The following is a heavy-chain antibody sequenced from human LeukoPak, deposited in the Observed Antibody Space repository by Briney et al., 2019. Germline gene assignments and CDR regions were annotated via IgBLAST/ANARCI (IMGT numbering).Heavy chain of an antibody. CDR3: ARGGRGSSSFYYYYYYMDV. CDR1: GYTFTSYG. V-gene: IGHV1-18*01. D-gene: IGHD6-6*01. CDR2: ISAYNGNT. Sequence: ASVKVSCKASGYTFTSYGISWVRQAPGQGLEWMGWISAYNGNTNYAQKLQGRVTMTTDTSTSTAYMELRSLRSDDTAVYYCARGGRGSSSFYYYYYYMDVWGKGTTVTVSS. J-gene: IGHJ6*03.